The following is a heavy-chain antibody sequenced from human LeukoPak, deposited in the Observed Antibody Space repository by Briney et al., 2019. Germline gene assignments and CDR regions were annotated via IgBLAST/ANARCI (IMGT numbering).Heavy chain of an antibody. Sequence: SVKVSCKASGGTFSSYAISWVRPAPGQGLEWMGGIIPIFGTANYAQKFQGRVTITADESTSTAYMELSSLRSEDTAVYYCARSPQWLVLSPAHFDYWGQGTLVTVSS. CDR2: IIPIFGTA. J-gene: IGHJ4*02. V-gene: IGHV1-69*13. CDR1: GGTFSSYA. CDR3: ARSPQWLVLSPAHFDY. D-gene: IGHD6-19*01.